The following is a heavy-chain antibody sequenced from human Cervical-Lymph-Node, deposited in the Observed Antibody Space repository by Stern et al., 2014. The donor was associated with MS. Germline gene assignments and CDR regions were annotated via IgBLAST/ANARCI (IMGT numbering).Heavy chain of an antibody. D-gene: IGHD6-13*01. CDR3: RAGSDAFDI. Sequence: QVQLGQSGGEVKKPGASVKVSCKASGYTFTEYAISWVRQAPGQGLEWMGWIGTNIGNTNYAQKFKGRVTLATDTSTSTVYMELRSLRSDDTAMYYCRAGSDAFDIWGQGTMVTVSS. CDR1: GYTFTEYA. V-gene: IGHV1-18*01. J-gene: IGHJ3*02. CDR2: IGTNIGNT.